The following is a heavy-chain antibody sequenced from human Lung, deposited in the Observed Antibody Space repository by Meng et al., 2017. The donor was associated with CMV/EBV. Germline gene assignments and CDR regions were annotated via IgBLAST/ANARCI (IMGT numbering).Heavy chain of an antibody. Sequence: GGSXRLXCAAFGFTFSSYAMTWVRQAQGKGPEYVSAITGGGGNAYYTDSVKGRFTISRDNSKNTLYLQMTSLRVEDTAVYYCAKGGAEYCSGARWFHFDYWXQGTLVTVSS. CDR1: GFTFSSYA. CDR3: AKGGAEYCSGARWFHFDY. V-gene: IGHV3-23*01. J-gene: IGHJ4*02. D-gene: IGHD2-15*01. CDR2: ITGGGGNA.